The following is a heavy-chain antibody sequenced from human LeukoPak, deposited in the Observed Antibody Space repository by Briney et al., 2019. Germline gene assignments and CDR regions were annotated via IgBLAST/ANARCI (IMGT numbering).Heavy chain of an antibody. CDR3: ARLWDSSSSLDY. CDR2: IYYSGTT. J-gene: IGHJ4*02. CDR1: GGSTSSYY. D-gene: IGHD6-6*01. Sequence: SETLSLTCSVSGGSTSSYYWSWIRQPPGKGLEWIGYIYYSGTTNYNPSLKSRVTISVDTSKKQFSLKVSSVTAADTAVYYCARLWDSSSSLDYWGQGTLVTVSS. V-gene: IGHV4-59*08.